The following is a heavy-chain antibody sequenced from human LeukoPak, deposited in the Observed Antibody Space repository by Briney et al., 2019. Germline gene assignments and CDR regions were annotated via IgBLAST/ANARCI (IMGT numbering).Heavy chain of an antibody. Sequence: SGGSLRLSCAASGFAFSDYYMSWIRQAPGKGLEWVSYISSSGSTIYYADSVKGRFTISRDNAKNSLYLQMNSLSAEDTAVYYCAKDRAAVTMVGYYFDFWGQGTLVTVSS. CDR2: ISSSGSTI. CDR1: GFAFSDYY. CDR3: AKDRAAVTMVGYYFDF. D-gene: IGHD4/OR15-4a*01. J-gene: IGHJ4*02. V-gene: IGHV3-11*04.